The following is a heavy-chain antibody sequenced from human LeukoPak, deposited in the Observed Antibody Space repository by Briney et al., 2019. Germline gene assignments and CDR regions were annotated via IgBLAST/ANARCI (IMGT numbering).Heavy chain of an antibody. CDR2: IHNSGRT. CDR3: ARHGTISSESYFDY. CDR1: GGSVSSYY. Sequence: NPSETLSLTCSVSGGSVSSYYWSWIRQSPGKGLEWIGYIHNSGRTNYNPSLKNRVTGFVDTSKNQVSLRLSSVTAADTAVYYCARHGTISSESYFDYWGQGALVTVSS. J-gene: IGHJ4*02. V-gene: IGHV4-59*08. D-gene: IGHD1-14*01.